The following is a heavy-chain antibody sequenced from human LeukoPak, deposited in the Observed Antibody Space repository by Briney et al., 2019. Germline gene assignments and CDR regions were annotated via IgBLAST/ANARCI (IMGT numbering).Heavy chain of an antibody. Sequence: PGGSLRLSCAASGFTFSSYAMSWVRQAPGKGLEWVSAISGSGGSTYYADSVKGRFTISRDNSKNTLYLQMNSLRAEDTAVYYCARDAYSSGWYVYGWFDPWGQGTLVTVSS. CDR2: ISGSGGST. J-gene: IGHJ5*02. CDR3: ARDAYSSGWYVYGWFDP. CDR1: GFTFSSYA. D-gene: IGHD6-19*01. V-gene: IGHV3-23*01.